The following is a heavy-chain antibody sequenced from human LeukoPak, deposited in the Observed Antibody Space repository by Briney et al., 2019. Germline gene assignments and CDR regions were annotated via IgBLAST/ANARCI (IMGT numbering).Heavy chain of an antibody. J-gene: IGHJ6*03. Sequence: PSETLSLTCTVSGGSISSSSYYWGWIRQPPGKGPEWIGSIYYSGSTYYNPSLKSRVTISVDTSKNQFSLKLSSVTAADTAVYYCARVTGAARLYYYYYMDVWGKGTTVTVSS. CDR3: ARVTGAARLYYYYYMDV. D-gene: IGHD6-6*01. V-gene: IGHV4-39*07. CDR1: GGSISSSSYY. CDR2: IYYSGST.